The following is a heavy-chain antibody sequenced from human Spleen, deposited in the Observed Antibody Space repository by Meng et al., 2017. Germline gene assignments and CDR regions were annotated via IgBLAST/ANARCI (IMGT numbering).Heavy chain of an antibody. CDR2: IKQDGSEK. V-gene: IGHV3-7*01. Sequence: GESLKISCAASGFTFSSYCMSWVRQAPGQGLEWVAQIKQDGSEKYYVDSVKGRFTISRDNAKNSLFLQMNSLRAEDTAVYYCAREMGSTYFDYWGQGTLVTVSS. CDR3: AREMGSTYFDY. CDR1: GFTFSSYC. J-gene: IGHJ4*02. D-gene: IGHD1-1*01.